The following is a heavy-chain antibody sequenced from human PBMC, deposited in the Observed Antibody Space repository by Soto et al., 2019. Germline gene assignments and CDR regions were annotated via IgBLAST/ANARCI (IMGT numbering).Heavy chain of an antibody. CDR1: GFTFSIYA. J-gene: IGHJ4*02. Sequence: EVQLLESGGGLVQPGGSLRLSCAASGFTFSIYAMSWVRQAPGKGLEWVSAISGSGGSTYYADSVKGRFTISRDNSKNTLYLQMNSLRAEDTAVYYCAKDRFGYGDFDYWGQGTLVTVSS. V-gene: IGHV3-23*01. CDR2: ISGSGGST. CDR3: AKDRFGYGDFDY. D-gene: IGHD3-10*01.